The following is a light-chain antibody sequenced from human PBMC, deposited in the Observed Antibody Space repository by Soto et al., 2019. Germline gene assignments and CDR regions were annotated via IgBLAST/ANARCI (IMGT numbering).Light chain of an antibody. CDR1: QFISTY. CDR2: PAS. Sequence: DIQRTQSPSSLSASVGDRVTITCRASQFISTYLNWYQRKAGTPPKLLMYPASRLQSGVPSRFSGSGSGKEFTLTISTLQPEDFATYYCQQSYNNPRWTLRQGTKVDLK. J-gene: IGKJ1*01. V-gene: IGKV1-39*01. CDR3: QQSYNNPRWT.